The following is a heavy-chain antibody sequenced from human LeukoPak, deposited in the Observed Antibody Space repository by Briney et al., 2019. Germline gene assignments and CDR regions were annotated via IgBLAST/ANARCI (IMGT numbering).Heavy chain of an antibody. V-gene: IGHV1-69*13. D-gene: IGHD1-26*01. Sequence: ASVKVSCKASGGTFSSYAISWVRQAPGQGLEWMGGIIPIFGTANYAQKFQGRVTITADESTGTAYMELSSLKSEDTAVYYCARVVGATSTNWFDPWGQGTLVTVSS. J-gene: IGHJ5*02. CDR2: IIPIFGTA. CDR3: ARVVGATSTNWFDP. CDR1: GGTFSSYA.